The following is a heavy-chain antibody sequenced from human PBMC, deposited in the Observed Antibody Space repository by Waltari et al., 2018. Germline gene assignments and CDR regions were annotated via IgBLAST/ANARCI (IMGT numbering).Heavy chain of an antibody. CDR2: IIPIFGTA. CDR1: GGTFSSYA. J-gene: IGHJ6*02. Sequence: QVQLVQSGAEVKKPGSSVKVSCKASGGTFSSYAISWVRQAPGQGLEWMGWIIPIFGTANYAQKFQGRVTITADESTSTAYMELSSLRSEDTAVYYCARGYCSGGSCYPPYYYGMDVWGQGTTVTVSS. V-gene: IGHV1-69*01. CDR3: ARGYCSGGSCYPPYYYGMDV. D-gene: IGHD2-15*01.